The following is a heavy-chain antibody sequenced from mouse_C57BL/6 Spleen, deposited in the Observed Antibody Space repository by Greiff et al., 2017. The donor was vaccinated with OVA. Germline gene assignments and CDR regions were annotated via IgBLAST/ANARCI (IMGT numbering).Heavy chain of an antibody. V-gene: IGHV1-82*01. Sequence: VQLQQSGPELVKPGASVKISCKASGYAFSSSWMNWVKQRPGKGLEWIGRIYPGDGDTTYTGKFKGKATLTADKSSSTAYIQLSSLTSEDSAVYFCARGDYAYAMDYWGQGTSVTVSS. CDR2: IYPGDGDT. CDR3: ARGDYAYAMDY. D-gene: IGHD2-4*01. J-gene: IGHJ4*01. CDR1: GYAFSSSW.